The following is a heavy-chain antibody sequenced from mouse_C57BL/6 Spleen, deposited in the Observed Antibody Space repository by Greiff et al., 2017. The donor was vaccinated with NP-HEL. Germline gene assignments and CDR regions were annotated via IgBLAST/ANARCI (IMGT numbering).Heavy chain of an antibody. J-gene: IGHJ3*01. CDR1: GFTFSNYW. CDR2: IRLKSDNYAT. D-gene: IGHD1-1*01. V-gene: IGHV6-3*01. CDR3: TVTTVVAKRFAY. Sequence: EVKLLESGGGLVQPGGSMKLSCVASGFTFSNYWMNWVRQSPETGLEWVAQIRLKSDNYATHYAESVKGRFTISRDDSKSSVYLQMNNLRAEDTGIYYCTVTTVVAKRFAYWGQGTLVTVSA.